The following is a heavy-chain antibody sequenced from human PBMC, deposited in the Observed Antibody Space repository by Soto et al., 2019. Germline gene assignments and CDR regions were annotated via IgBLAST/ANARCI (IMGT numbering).Heavy chain of an antibody. CDR3: ARHFGSSTSCPKGGHDF. CDR1: GFTLSGDG. V-gene: IGHV3-33*02. Sequence: PGGSLRLSCAASGFTLSGDGMHWVRQAPGKGLEWVALIWNDGSGIYYADSVKGRFAVSRDNSTNTLFLLIETLRPEYTAIYHCARHFGSSTSCPKGGHDFWGQGTLVTVS. D-gene: IGHD2-2*01. J-gene: IGHJ4*02. CDR2: IWNDGSGI.